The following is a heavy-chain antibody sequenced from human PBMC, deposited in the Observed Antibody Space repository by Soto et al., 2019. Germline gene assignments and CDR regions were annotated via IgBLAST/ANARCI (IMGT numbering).Heavy chain of an antibody. J-gene: IGHJ6*02. CDR2: ISRSSGTI. Sequence: EVQLVESGGGLVQPGGSLRLSCAASGFTFSTYSMNWVRQAPGKGLEWVSYISRSSGTISHADSVKGRFTISRDNAKNSRYLQMNSLRDEDTAVYYCARDPGLHGMDVWGQGTTVTVSS. V-gene: IGHV3-48*02. CDR1: GFTFSTYS. CDR3: ARDPGLHGMDV.